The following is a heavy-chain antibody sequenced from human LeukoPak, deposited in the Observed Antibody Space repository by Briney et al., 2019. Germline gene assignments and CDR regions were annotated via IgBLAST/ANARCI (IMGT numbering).Heavy chain of an antibody. CDR1: GYTSTGYY. D-gene: IGHD5-24*01. J-gene: IGHJ6*03. CDR2: INPNSGGT. CDR3: ASEPKLRRPYYYYMDV. V-gene: IGHV1-2*02. Sequence: ASVKVSCKASGYTSTGYYMHWVRQAPGQGHEWMGWINPNSGGTNYAQKFQGRVTMTRDTSISTAYMELSRLRSDDTAVYYCASEPKLRRPYYYYMDVWGKGTTVTVSS.